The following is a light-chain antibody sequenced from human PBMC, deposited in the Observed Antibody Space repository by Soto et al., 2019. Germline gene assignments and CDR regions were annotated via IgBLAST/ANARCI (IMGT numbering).Light chain of an antibody. CDR3: QQYGSSPRYT. CDR2: GAS. J-gene: IGKJ2*01. CDR1: QSVSSSY. Sequence: DIVLTQSPGTLSLSPGERATLSCRASQSVSSSYLAWYQQQPGQAPRLLIYGASSRATGIPDRFSGSGSGTDFTLTISRLEPEDFAVYYCQQYGSSPRYTFGQGTKLEIK. V-gene: IGKV3-20*01.